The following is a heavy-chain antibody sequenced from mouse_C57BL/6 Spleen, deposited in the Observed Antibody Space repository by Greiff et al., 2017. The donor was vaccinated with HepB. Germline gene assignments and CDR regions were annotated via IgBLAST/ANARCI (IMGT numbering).Heavy chain of an antibody. V-gene: IGHV1-55*01. Sequence: QVQLQQPGAELVKPGASVKMSCKASGYTFTSYWITWVKQRPGQGLEWIGDIYPGSGSTNYNEKFKSKATLTVDTSSSTAYMQLSSLTSEDSAVYYCARKANRGTGGFAYWGQGTLVTVSA. CDR1: GYTFTSYW. CDR2: IYPGSGST. J-gene: IGHJ3*01. CDR3: ARKANRGTGGFAY. D-gene: IGHD4-1*01.